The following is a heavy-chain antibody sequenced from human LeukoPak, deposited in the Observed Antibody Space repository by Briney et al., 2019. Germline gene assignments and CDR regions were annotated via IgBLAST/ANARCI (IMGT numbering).Heavy chain of an antibody. CDR2: IAYDGKKS. D-gene: IGHD6-19*01. CDR1: GFSFNSYD. Sequence: GGSLRLSCAASGFSFNSYDMHWVRQAPGKGLEWVAVIAYDGKKSYYADSVKGRFTISRDNSKSTVDLQMNSLRIEDTAVYYCARAGVAGNVFDYWGQGTLVTVSS. J-gene: IGHJ4*02. CDR3: ARAGVAGNVFDY. V-gene: IGHV3-30*04.